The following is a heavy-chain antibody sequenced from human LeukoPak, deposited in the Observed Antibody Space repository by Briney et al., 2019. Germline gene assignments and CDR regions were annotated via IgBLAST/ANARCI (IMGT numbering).Heavy chain of an antibody. J-gene: IGHJ4*02. CDR2: ISSSGSTI. Sequence: PGGSLRLSCAASGFTFSDYYMSWIRQAPGKGLEWVSYISSSGSTIYYADSVKGRFTISRDNAKNSLYLQMNSLRAEDTAVYYCARLGHYYDSSGYFPIFDYWGQGTLVTVSS. V-gene: IGHV3-11*01. CDR3: ARLGHYYDSSGYFPIFDY. D-gene: IGHD3-22*01. CDR1: GFTFSDYY.